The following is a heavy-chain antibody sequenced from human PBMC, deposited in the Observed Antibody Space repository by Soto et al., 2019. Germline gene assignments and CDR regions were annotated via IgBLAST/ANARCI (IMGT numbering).Heavy chain of an antibody. CDR2: IYWDDDK. CDR1: GIPLSISGVG. Sequence: QITLKESGPTLVKPTQTLTLTCTLSGIPLSISGVGVGWIRQPPGKALEWLALIYWDDDKRYSPSLKSRLTITKATSKNQVVLTMTNMDPVDTATYYCAHRRVGASFFDYWGPGALVTVSS. V-gene: IGHV2-5*02. J-gene: IGHJ4*02. D-gene: IGHD1-26*01. CDR3: AHRRVGASFFDY.